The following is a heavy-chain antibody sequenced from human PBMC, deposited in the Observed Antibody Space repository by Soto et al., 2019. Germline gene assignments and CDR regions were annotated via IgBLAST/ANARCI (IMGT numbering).Heavy chain of an antibody. CDR3: ARDPRTYHYDSTGSPIDY. CDR1: GYTFTNYG. CDR2: ISAYSGNT. J-gene: IGHJ4*02. Sequence: QVQLVQSGGEVKKPGASVTVSCKASGYTFTNYGISWVRQAPGQGLEWMGWISAYSGNTNYAQKVEGRVTMTTDTATSTAYMELRSLRSDDTAVYYCARDPRTYHYDSTGSPIDYWGPGTLVTVSS. D-gene: IGHD3-22*01. V-gene: IGHV1-18*01.